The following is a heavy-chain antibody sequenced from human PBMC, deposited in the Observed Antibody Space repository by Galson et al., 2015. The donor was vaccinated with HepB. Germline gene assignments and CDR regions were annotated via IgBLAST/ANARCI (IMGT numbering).Heavy chain of an antibody. D-gene: IGHD3-10*01. V-gene: IGHV3-7*03. J-gene: IGHJ6*02. CDR1: GFTFSSYW. Sequence: SLRLSCAASGFTFSSYWMNWVRQAPGKGLEWVAHINQDGSSEYYVDSVKGRFTISRDNAKDSVYLQLDSLRAEDTAVHYCARRISLVRGIITKPDYYYGMDVWGQGTTVTVAS. CDR2: INQDGSSE. CDR3: ARRISLVRGIITKPDYYYGMDV.